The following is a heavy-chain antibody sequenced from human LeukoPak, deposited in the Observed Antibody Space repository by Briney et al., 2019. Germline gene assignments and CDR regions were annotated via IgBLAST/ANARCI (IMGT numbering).Heavy chain of an antibody. D-gene: IGHD4-17*01. Sequence: GGSLRLSCAASGFTFSSYEMNWVRQGPGKGLEWVATLWPEGSDKRYVDSVRDRFTISRDNAKNSLYLQMNSLRAEDTAVYYCARLFGGVTTFDYWGQGAMVTVSS. CDR2: LWPEGSDK. CDR3: ARLFGGVTTFDY. J-gene: IGHJ3*01. CDR1: GFTFSSYE. V-gene: IGHV3-7*01.